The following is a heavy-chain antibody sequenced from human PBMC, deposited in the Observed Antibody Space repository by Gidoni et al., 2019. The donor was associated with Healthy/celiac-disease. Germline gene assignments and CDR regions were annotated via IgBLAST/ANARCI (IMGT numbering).Heavy chain of an antibody. J-gene: IGHJ6*02. Sequence: QVQPVQSGAEVKNPGASVQLSCKASGYTFTSYGISWVRQAPGQGLEWMGWISDYNGNTNYAQELQGRVTMTTDTSTSTAYMEVRSLRSDDTAVYYCARDADYDFWSGFYGMDVWGQGTTVTVSS. CDR3: ARDADYDFWSGFYGMDV. CDR2: ISDYNGNT. D-gene: IGHD3-3*01. V-gene: IGHV1-18*01. CDR1: GYTFTSYG.